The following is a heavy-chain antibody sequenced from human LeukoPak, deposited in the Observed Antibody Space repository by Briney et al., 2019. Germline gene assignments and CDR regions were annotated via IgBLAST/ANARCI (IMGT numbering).Heavy chain of an antibody. J-gene: IGHJ6*03. V-gene: IGHV3-23*01. CDR3: AKAYSNYFSYTYYYMDV. CDR1: GFSFSSFA. Sequence: GGSLRLSCAASGFSFSSFAMNWVRQAPGKGLEWVSTISASGGSTYYAGSVKGRFSISRDNSKNTLYLQVNSLRAEDTAVYFCAKAYSNYFSYTYYYMDVWGKGTTVTVSS. CDR2: ISASGGST. D-gene: IGHD4-11*01.